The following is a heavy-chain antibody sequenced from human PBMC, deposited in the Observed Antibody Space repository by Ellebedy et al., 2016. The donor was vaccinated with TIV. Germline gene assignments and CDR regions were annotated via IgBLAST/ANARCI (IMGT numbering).Heavy chain of an antibody. CDR2: ISNDGTGE. CDR3: AKFSGRDFRKYYLDS. CDR1: GFTLSSYI. D-gene: IGHD5-12*01. J-gene: IGHJ4*02. Sequence: GESLKISCAASGFTLSSYIMHWVRQAPGKGLEWVAMISNDGTGEFYADSVKGRFTISRDNSKNTLYLQMSSLRAEDTAVYYCAKFSGRDFRKYYLDSWGQGTLVTVSS. V-gene: IGHV3-30-3*02.